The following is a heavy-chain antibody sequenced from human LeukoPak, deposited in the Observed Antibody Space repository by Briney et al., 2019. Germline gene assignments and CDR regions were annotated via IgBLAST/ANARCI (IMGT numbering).Heavy chain of an antibody. CDR1: GGSFSGYY. CDR3: ARGDYYGSGSYFVDY. Sequence: SETLSLTCAVYGGSFSGYYWSWIRQPPGKGLEWIGEINHSGSTNYNPSLKSRVTISVDTSKNQFSLKLSSVTAADTAVYYCARGDYYGSGSYFVDYWGQGTVVTVSS. V-gene: IGHV4-34*01. CDR2: INHSGST. D-gene: IGHD3-10*01. J-gene: IGHJ4*02.